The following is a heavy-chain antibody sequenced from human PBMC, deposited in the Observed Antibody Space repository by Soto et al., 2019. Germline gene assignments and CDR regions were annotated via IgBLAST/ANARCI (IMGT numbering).Heavy chain of an antibody. CDR1: GYTFTSYG. CDR2: ISAYNGNT. V-gene: IGHV1-18*01. Sequence: ASVKVSCTASGYTFTSYGISWVRQAPGQGLEWMGWISAYNGNTNYAQKLQGRVTMTTDTSTSTAYMELRSLRSDDTAVYYCARDLAAGWYRDYYYGMDGWGQGTTVTVSS. D-gene: IGHD6-19*01. CDR3: ARDLAAGWYRDYYYGMDG. J-gene: IGHJ6*02.